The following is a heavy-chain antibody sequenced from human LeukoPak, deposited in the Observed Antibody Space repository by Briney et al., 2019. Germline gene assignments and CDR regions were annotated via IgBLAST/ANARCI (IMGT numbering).Heavy chain of an antibody. D-gene: IGHD3-22*01. CDR1: GFTFDNYW. CDR2: LKEDGSVR. CDR3: ARDERGGYYIY. Sequence: PGGSLRLSCEVSGFTFDNYWMTWVRQAPGRGLEWVANLKEDGSVRQYADSVRGRFTISRDNNKNLVFLQMSSLKAEDSAVYYCARDERGGYYIYWGQGILVTVSS. V-gene: IGHV3-7*01. J-gene: IGHJ4*02.